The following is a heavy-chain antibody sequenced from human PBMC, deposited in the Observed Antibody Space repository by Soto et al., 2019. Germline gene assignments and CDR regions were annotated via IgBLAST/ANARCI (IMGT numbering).Heavy chain of an antibody. J-gene: IGHJ5*02. CDR2: IRSSSSSI. CDR1: GFTFNSYT. Sequence: GGSLRLSCAASGFTFNSYTMNWVRQAPGKGLEWISYIRSSSSSIFYADSVRGRFTISRDNAKNSLFLQMNSLRAEDTAVYYCARDQYCAYTNCHDYNYFDLWGQGTLVTVSS. D-gene: IGHD3-16*01. V-gene: IGHV3-48*01. CDR3: ARDQYCAYTNCHDYNYFDL.